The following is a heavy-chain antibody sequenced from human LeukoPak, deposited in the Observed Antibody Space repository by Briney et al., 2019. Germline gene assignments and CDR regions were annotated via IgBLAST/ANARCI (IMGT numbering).Heavy chain of an antibody. CDR3: ARDGLYSNGYSYFDF. CDR2: IHSSGST. J-gene: IGHJ4*02. V-gene: IGHV4-4*07. Sequence: PSETLSLTCTVSGVPISTYHWSWIRQPAGKGLEWIGRIHSSGSTNYDPSLKSRVTMSIDTSKNQFSLKVTSVTAADTAVHYCARDGLYSNGYSYFDFWGQGTLVTVSS. CDR1: GVPISTYH. D-gene: IGHD5-18*01.